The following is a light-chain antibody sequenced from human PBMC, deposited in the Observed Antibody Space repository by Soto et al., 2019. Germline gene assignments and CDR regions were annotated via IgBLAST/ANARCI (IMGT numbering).Light chain of an antibody. CDR3: GTWDSRLSAWV. CDR2: ENN. V-gene: IGLV1-51*02. CDR1: NSNIGNNY. J-gene: IGLJ3*02. Sequence: QSVLTQPPSVSAAPGQTVTISCSGSNSNIGNNYVSWYQQLPGAAPKLLIYENNKRPSEIPDRFSGSKSGTSATLGITGLQTGDEADYYCGTWDSRLSAWVFGGGTQLTVL.